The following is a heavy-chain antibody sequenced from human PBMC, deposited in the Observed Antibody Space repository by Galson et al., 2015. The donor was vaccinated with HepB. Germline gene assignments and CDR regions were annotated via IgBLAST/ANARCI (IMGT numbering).Heavy chain of an antibody. V-gene: IGHV1-2*04. CDR3: ARADYSSSWYDFDN. CDR1: GYTFTGYY. CDR2: INPNSGGT. Sequence: SVKVSCKASGYTFTGYYMHWVRQAPGQGLEWMGWINPNSGGTNYAQKFQGWVTMTRDTTISTAYMELSRLRSDDTAVYYCARADYSSSWYDFDNWGQGTLVTVSS. J-gene: IGHJ4*02. D-gene: IGHD6-13*01.